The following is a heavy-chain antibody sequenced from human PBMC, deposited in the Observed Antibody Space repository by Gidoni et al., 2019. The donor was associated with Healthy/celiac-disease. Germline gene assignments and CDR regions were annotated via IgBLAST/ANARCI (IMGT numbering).Heavy chain of an antibody. CDR2: MNPNSGNT. CDR1: GYTFTSYD. D-gene: IGHD6-19*01. J-gene: IGHJ6*02. CDR3: ARSRLAYSSGLGFLYYYYGMDV. V-gene: IGHV1-8*01. Sequence: QVQLVQSGAEVKKPGASVKVSCKASGYTFTSYDIKWVRQATGQGLEWRGWMNPNSGNTGYAQKFQGRVTMTRNTSISTAYMELSSLRSEDTAVYYCARSRLAYSSGLGFLYYYYGMDVWGQGTTVTVSS.